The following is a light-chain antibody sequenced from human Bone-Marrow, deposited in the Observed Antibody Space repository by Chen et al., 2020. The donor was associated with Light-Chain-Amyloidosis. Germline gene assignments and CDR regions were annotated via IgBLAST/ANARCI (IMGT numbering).Light chain of an antibody. CDR3: QANSVNRSV. J-gene: IGLJ2*01. CDR2: DDD. Sequence: NFMLTQAHSVSEAPGETVTISCSGSGDSVARKYMQWHQQRPGSAPTNVLYDDDKRASGVPDQFSGSIDRSSNSASLTISGLTTEDEADYYCQANSVNRSVLGGGTRLTVL. CDR1: GDSVARKY. V-gene: IGLV6-57*02.